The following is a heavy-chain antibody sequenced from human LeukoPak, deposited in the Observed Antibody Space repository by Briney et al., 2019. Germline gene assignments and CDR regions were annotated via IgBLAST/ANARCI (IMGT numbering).Heavy chain of an antibody. CDR3: ARIAWDAFDI. J-gene: IGHJ3*02. D-gene: IGHD2-15*01. Sequence: GGSLRLSCAPSGFTFSNYAMHRVRQAPGKGLEWVAVISYDGSNKYYADSVKGRFTISRDNAKNTLYLQMNSLRAEDTAVYYCARIAWDAFDIWGQGTMVTVSS. V-gene: IGHV3-30-3*01. CDR2: ISYDGSNK. CDR1: GFTFSNYA.